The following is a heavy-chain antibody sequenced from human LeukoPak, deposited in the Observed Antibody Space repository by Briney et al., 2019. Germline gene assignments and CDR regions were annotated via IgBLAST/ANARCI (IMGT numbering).Heavy chain of an antibody. D-gene: IGHD3-10*01. J-gene: IGHJ4*02. CDR3: ARVRLRVYGSGPYYLDY. V-gene: IGHV1-2*02. Sequence: PGASVKVSCKASGYTFTGYYMHWVRQAPGQGLEWMGWINPNSGGTNYAQKFQGRVTMTRDKSISTAYMELSRLRSDDTAVYYCARVRLRVYGSGPYYLDYWGQGTLVTVSS. CDR2: INPNSGGT. CDR1: GYTFTGYY.